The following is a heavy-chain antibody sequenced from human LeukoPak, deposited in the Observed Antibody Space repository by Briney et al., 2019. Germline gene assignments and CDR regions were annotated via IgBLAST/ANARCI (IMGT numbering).Heavy chain of an antibody. V-gene: IGHV5-51*01. CDR2: INPGDSDI. D-gene: IGHD6-13*01. J-gene: IGHJ4*02. CDR3: ARLAGSSWSDFDY. CDR1: GYRFTNYW. Sequence: PGESLKISCKGSGYRFTNYWIGWVRQMPGKGLEWMGIINPGDSDIRYSPSFQGQVTISADKSISTAYLQWSSLKASDTAMYYCARLAGSSWSDFDYWGQGTLVTVSS.